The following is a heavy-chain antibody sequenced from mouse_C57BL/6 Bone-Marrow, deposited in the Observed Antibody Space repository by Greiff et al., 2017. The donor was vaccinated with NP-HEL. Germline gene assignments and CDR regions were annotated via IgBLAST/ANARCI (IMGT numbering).Heavy chain of an antibody. D-gene: IGHD1-1*01. V-gene: IGHV5-4*01. CDR2: ISDGGSYT. CDR1: GFTFSSYA. J-gene: IGHJ3*01. Sequence: EVQLQESGGGLVKPGGSLKLSCAASGFTFSSYAMSWVRQTPEKRLEWVATISDGGSYTYYPDNVKGRFTISRDNAKNNLYLQMSHLKSEDTAMYYCARVLYGSRGGFAYWGQGTLVTVSA. CDR3: ARVLYGSRGGFAY.